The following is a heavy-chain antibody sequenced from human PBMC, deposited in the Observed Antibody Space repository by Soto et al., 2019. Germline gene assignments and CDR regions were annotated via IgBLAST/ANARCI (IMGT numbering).Heavy chain of an antibody. J-gene: IGHJ4*02. V-gene: IGHV4-39*01. CDR3: ASPRQGNYDFLSGYYALDY. CDR2: FYYTGGT. D-gene: IGHD3-3*01. CDR1: GASISSSRSY. Sequence: ETLSLTCTVSGASISSSRSYWGWVRQPPGKGLEWIVSFYYTGGTYSTYYNPSLKSRVTISVDTSKSQFSLNLRSVTAADTAVYYCASPRQGNYDFLSGYYALDYWGQGTLVTVSS.